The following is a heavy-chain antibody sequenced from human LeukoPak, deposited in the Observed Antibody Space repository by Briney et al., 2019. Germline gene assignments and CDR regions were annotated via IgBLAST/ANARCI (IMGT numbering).Heavy chain of an antibody. CDR3: VRRTSGSYSDY. CDR1: GDSVSSSNYY. CDR2: IYYGGNT. D-gene: IGHD1-26*01. V-gene: IGHV4-61*01. J-gene: IGHJ4*02. Sequence: SETLSLTCAVSGDSVSSSNYYWSWIRQPPGKGLEWIGYIYYGGNTNYNPSLQSRVTISVDPSKSQFSLKLSSVTAADTAVYYCVRRTSGSYSDYWGQGTLVTVSS.